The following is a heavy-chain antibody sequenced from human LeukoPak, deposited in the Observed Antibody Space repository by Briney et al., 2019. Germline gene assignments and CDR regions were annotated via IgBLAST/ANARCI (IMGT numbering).Heavy chain of an antibody. Sequence: ASVKVSCKASGYTFTGYYMHWVRQAPGQGLEWMGWISAYNGNTNYAQKLQGRVTMTTDTSTSTAYMELRSLRSDDTAVYYGARATGGGLGELSSYYYYYYMDVWGKGTTVTVSS. CDR2: ISAYNGNT. J-gene: IGHJ6*03. CDR1: GYTFTGYY. CDR3: ARATGGGLGELSSYYYYYYMDV. D-gene: IGHD3-16*02. V-gene: IGHV1-18*04.